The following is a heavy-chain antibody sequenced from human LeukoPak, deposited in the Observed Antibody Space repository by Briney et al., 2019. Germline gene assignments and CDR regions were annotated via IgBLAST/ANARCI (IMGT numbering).Heavy chain of an antibody. Sequence: SETLSLTCAVSNGSISDYYWSWIRLTPGKGLEWIGYISYSGTTNYNPSLKSRVTMSVDTSRNQFSLKLSSVTAADTAVYYCARDFRTGYDVPRFDPWGQGTLVTVSS. J-gene: IGHJ5*02. CDR1: NGSISDYY. CDR2: ISYSGTT. D-gene: IGHD3/OR15-3a*01. V-gene: IGHV4-59*01. CDR3: ARDFRTGYDVPRFDP.